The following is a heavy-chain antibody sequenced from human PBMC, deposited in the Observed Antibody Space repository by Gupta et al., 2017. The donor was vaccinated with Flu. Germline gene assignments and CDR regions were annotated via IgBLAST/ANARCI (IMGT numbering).Heavy chain of an antibody. J-gene: IGHJ4*02. CDR2: VNPDGTMT. CDR1: GVVFRGYL. V-gene: IGHV3-74*01. CDR3: ARDRRTARRLED. D-gene: IGHD1-1*01. Sequence: AAFGVVFRGYLVEWVRQGPGKGLVWGSRVNPDGTMTNYADSVEGRFTISRDNARDTLYLEMNSLTAEDTAVYYCARDRRTARRLEDWGPGTLVTVSS.